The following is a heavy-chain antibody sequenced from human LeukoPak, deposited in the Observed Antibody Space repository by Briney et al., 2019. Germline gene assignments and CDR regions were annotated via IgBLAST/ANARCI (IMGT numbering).Heavy chain of an antibody. V-gene: IGHV3-23*01. J-gene: IGHJ6*03. Sequence: LGGSLRLSCAASGFTFSSYAMSWVRQAPGKGLEWVSAISGSGGSTYYADSVKGRFTISRDNAKNSLYLQMNSLRAEDTAVYYCARCGEVITFGGVIVPHYYMDVWGKGTTVTVSS. CDR1: GFTFSSYA. CDR2: ISGSGGST. D-gene: IGHD3-16*02. CDR3: ARCGEVITFGGVIVPHYYMDV.